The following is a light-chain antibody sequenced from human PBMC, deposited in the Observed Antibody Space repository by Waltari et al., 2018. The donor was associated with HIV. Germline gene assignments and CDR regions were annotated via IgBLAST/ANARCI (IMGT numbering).Light chain of an antibody. Sequence: EIVLTQSPGTLSLSPGERATLSCRASQSVGSSLAWYQQKPGQAPRLLIYEASNRATGIPAKFSGSGSGTDFTLTISSLETEDVGAYYCQHRNNWPPHTFGQGTKLEIK. CDR1: QSVGSS. V-gene: IGKV3-11*01. J-gene: IGKJ2*01. CDR2: EAS. CDR3: QHRNNWPPHT.